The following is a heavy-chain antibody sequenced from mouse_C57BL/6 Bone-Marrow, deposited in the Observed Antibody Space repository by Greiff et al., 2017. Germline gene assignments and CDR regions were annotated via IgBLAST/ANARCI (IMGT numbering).Heavy chain of an antibody. J-gene: IGHJ1*03. CDR1: GYTFTSYG. Sequence: QVQLQQSGAELARPGASVKLSCKASGYTFTSYGISWVKQRTGQGLEWIGEIYPRSGNTNYNEKFKGKATLTADKSSSTAYMALLCLTSYDSAVYFCARGALLLRLYRYFDVWGTGTTVTVSS. V-gene: IGHV1-81*01. CDR3: ARGALLLRLYRYFDV. D-gene: IGHD1-1*01. CDR2: IYPRSGNT.